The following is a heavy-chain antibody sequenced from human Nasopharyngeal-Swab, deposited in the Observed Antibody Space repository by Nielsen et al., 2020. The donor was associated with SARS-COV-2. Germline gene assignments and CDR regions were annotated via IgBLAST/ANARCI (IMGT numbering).Heavy chain of an antibody. D-gene: IGHD2-15*01. CDR3: ARHGGWEVTYYFDH. V-gene: IGHV4-39*01. CDR1: GELVSSGSFY. CDR2: IYYSGNT. J-gene: IGHJ4*02. Sequence: SETLSLTCSVSGELVSSGSFYWSWIRQSPGKGLEWIGSIYYSGNTNYNPSLEGRVTVSVDTSKNQFSLNLRSVTAADTAVYYCARHGGWEVTYYFDHWGQGTLVTVSS.